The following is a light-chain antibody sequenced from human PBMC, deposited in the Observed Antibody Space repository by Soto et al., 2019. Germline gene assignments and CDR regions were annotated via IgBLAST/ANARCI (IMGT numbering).Light chain of an antibody. J-gene: IGKJ1*01. CDR1: QSISSW. CDR3: QQYKSYSLT. Sequence: DIQMTQSPSTLSASLGDRVTITCRASQSISSWLAWYQQKPGKAPKLLIYKASGLESGVPSRFSGSGSGTEFTLTISSLQPDDFATYYCQQYKSYSLTFGQGTKVDIK. V-gene: IGKV1-5*03. CDR2: KAS.